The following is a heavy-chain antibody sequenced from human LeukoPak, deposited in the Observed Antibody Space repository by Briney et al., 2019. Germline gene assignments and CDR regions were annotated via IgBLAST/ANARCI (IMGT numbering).Heavy chain of an antibody. V-gene: IGHV4-30-2*01. CDR2: IYHSGST. Sequence: SQTLSLTCAVSGGSISSGGYSWSWIRQPPGKGLEWIGYIYHSGSTYYNPSLKSRVTISVDRSKNQFSLKLSSVTAADTAVYYCAGGVGLGVPHAEHFQHWGQGTLVTVSS. CDR1: GGSISSGGYS. J-gene: IGHJ1*01. D-gene: IGHD1-26*01. CDR3: AGGVGLGVPHAEHFQH.